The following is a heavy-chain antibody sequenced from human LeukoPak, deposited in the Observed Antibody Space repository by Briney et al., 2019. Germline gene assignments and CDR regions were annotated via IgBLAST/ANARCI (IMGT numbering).Heavy chain of an antibody. Sequence: SETLSLTCAVYGGSFSGYYWSWIRQPPGKGLEWIGEINHSGSTNYNPSLKSRVTISVDTSKNQFSLKLSSVTAADTAVYYCARGLTYYYGSGCYYNEGDAFDIWGQGTMVTVSS. V-gene: IGHV4-34*01. CDR3: ARGLTYYYGSGCYYNEGDAFDI. CDR1: GGSFSGYY. J-gene: IGHJ3*02. D-gene: IGHD3-10*01. CDR2: INHSGST.